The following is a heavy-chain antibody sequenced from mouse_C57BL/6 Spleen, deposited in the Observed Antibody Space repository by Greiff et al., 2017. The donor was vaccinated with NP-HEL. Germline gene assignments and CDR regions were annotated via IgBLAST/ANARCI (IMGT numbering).Heavy chain of an antibody. CDR1: GYTFTSYD. D-gene: IGHD2-1*01. Sequence: QVQLKQSGPELVKPGASVKLSCKASGYTFTSYDINWVKQRPGQGLEWIGWIYPRDGSTKYNEKFKGKATLTVDTSSSTAYMELHSLTSEDSAVYFCAKNGVYSGFAYWGQGTLVTVSA. J-gene: IGHJ3*01. CDR2: IYPRDGST. V-gene: IGHV1-85*01. CDR3: AKNGVYSGFAY.